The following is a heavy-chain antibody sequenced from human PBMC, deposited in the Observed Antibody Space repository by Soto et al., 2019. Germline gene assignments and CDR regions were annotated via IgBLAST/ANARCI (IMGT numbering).Heavy chain of an antibody. J-gene: IGHJ4*02. CDR1: GYTFTSYG. CDR2: ISAYNGNT. CDR3: ARDLPYSYDSSAYPALDY. D-gene: IGHD3-22*01. V-gene: IGHV1-18*01. Sequence: QVQLVQSGAEVKKPGASVKVSCEASGYTFTSYGITWVRQAPGQGLEWMGWISAYNGNTNYAQKGQGRVTMTTDTATSTAYMELRSLRSDDTAVYYCARDLPYSYDSSAYPALDYGGQGTLVTVSS.